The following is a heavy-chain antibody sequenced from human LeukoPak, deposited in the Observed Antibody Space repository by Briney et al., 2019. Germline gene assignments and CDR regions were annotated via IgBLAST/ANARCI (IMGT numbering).Heavy chain of an antibody. D-gene: IGHD2-2*03. CDR2: INPSGGGT. V-gene: IGHV1-46*01. J-gene: IGHJ4*02. CDR3: AREGAGFWAN. CDR1: GYTFTNYY. Sequence: ASVKVSCKASGYTFTNYYIHWVRQVPGQGLEWMGIINPSGGGTSYPQKFQGRVTMTRDMSTSTVYMELSSLRSEDTAVYYCAREGAGFWANWGQGTLVTVSS.